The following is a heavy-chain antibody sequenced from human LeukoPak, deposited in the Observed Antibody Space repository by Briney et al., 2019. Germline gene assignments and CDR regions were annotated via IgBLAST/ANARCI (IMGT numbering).Heavy chain of an antibody. D-gene: IGHD1-14*01. CDR2: IYHSGST. J-gene: IGHJ4*02. CDR1: GGSISSSSYY. CDR3: ARVGPEVHFDY. V-gene: IGHV4-39*07. Sequence: SETLSLTCTVSGGSISSSSYYWGWIRQPPGKGLVWIGYIYHSGSTYYNPSLKSRVTISVDRSKNQFSLKLSSVTAADTAVYYCARVGPEVHFDYWGQGTLVTVSS.